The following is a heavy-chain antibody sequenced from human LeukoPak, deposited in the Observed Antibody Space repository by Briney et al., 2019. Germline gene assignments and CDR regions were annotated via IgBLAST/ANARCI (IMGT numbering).Heavy chain of an antibody. CDR3: AKSDIAVAGSRYFDY. V-gene: IGHV3-23*01. Sequence: GGSLRLSCAASGFTFSGYAMSWVRQAPGKGLEWVSAISGSGGSTYYADSVKGRFTISRDNSKNTLYLQMNSLRAEDTAVYYCAKSDIAVAGSRYFDYWGQGTLVTVSS. D-gene: IGHD6-19*01. CDR2: ISGSGGST. J-gene: IGHJ4*02. CDR1: GFTFSGYA.